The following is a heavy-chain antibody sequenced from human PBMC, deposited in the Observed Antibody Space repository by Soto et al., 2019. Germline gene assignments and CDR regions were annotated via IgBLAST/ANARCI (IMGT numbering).Heavy chain of an antibody. CDR1: GYTFTSYD. CDR2: MNPNSGNT. V-gene: IGHV1-8*01. Sequence: QVQLVQSGAEVKKPGASVKVSCKASGYTFTSYDINWVRQATGQGLEWMGWMNPNSGNTGYAQKFQGRVTMTRNTXXNTAYMELSSLRSEDTAVYYCARDHSSSRGAWFDPWGQGTLVTVSS. J-gene: IGHJ5*02. CDR3: ARDHSSSRGAWFDP. D-gene: IGHD6-13*01.